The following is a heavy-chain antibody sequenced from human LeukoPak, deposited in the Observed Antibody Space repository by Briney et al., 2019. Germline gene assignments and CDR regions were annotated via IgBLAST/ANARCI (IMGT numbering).Heavy chain of an antibody. CDR3: ARQSYTAMAPGVVDY. D-gene: IGHD5-18*01. CDR1: GYSISSGYY. J-gene: IGHJ4*02. CDR2: IYHSGST. Sequence: SETLSLTCAVSGYSISSGYYWGWIRQPPGKGLEWIGSIYHSGSTYYNPSLKSRVTISVDTSKNQFSLKLSSVTAADTAVYYCARQSYTAMAPGVVDYWGQGTPVTVSS. V-gene: IGHV4-38-2*01.